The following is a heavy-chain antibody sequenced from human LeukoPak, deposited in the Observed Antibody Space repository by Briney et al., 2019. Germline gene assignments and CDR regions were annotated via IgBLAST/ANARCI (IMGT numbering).Heavy chain of an antibody. D-gene: IGHD3-9*01. CDR2: ISGSGGST. CDR3: AKENYDILTGYPIDY. CDR1: GFTFSSYS. V-gene: IGHV3-23*01. Sequence: GGSLRLSRAASGFTFSSYSMNWVRQAPGKGLEWVSAISGSGGSTDYADSVKGRFTISRDNSKNTLYLQMNSLRAEDTAVYYCAKENYDILTGYPIDYWGQGTLVTVSS. J-gene: IGHJ4*02.